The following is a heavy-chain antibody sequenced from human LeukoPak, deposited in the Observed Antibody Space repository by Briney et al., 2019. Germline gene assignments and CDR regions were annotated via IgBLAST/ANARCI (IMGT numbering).Heavy chain of an antibody. CDR3: ARGKGYDFWSGSVWFDP. CDR1: GGSMSGYY. V-gene: IGHV4-4*07. CDR2: IYTGGST. J-gene: IGHJ5*02. D-gene: IGHD3-3*01. Sequence: SETLSLTCTVSGGSMSGYYWSWIRQPAGKGLEWIGRIYTGGSTNYNPSLKSRVTMSVDTSKNQFSLKVTSVTAADTAVYYCARGKGYDFWSGSVWFDPWGQGTLVTVSS.